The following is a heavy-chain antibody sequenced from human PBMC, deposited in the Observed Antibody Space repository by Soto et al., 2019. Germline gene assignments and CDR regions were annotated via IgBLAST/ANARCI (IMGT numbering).Heavy chain of an antibody. CDR1: GYTFTSYG. Sequence: QVQLVQSGAEVKKPGASVKVSCKASGYTFTSYGISWVRQAPGQGLEWMGWISAYNGNTNYAQKLQGRVTMTTDTSTSTDYMELRSLRSDDTAVYYCAGGRSYSSSWYGWNYYMDVWGKGTTVTVSS. CDR3: AGGRSYSSSWYGWNYYMDV. D-gene: IGHD6-13*01. J-gene: IGHJ6*03. CDR2: ISAYNGNT. V-gene: IGHV1-18*01.